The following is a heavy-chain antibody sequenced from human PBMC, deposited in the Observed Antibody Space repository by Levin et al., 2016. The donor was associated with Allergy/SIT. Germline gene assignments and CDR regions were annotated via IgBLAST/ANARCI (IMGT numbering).Heavy chain of an antibody. J-gene: IGHJ5*02. Sequence: WVRQAPGQGLEWMGWINTNTGNPTYAQGFTGRFVFSLDTSVSTAYLQICSLKAEDTAVYYCARVHKQWLVGEGNWFDPWGQGTLVTVSS. CDR3: ARVHKQWLVGEGNWFDP. CDR2: INTNTGNP. D-gene: IGHD6-19*01. V-gene: IGHV7-4-1*01.